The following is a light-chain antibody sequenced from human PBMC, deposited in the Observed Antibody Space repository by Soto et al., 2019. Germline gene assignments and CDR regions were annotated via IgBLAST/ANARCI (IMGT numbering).Light chain of an antibody. Sequence: EIVLTQSPGTLSLSPGESASLSCRASQTVKNNYLAWYQQKPGQAPRVLLYAASSRATGTPDRFSGSGSGTDFTLTISRLEPEDFAVYYCQQYSDSVCTVGQGTKLEIK. CDR1: QTVKNNY. CDR3: QQYSDSVCT. J-gene: IGKJ2*02. V-gene: IGKV3-20*01. CDR2: AAS.